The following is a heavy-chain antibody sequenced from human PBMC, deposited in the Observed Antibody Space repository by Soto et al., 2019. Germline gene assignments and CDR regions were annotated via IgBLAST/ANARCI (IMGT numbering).Heavy chain of an antibody. D-gene: IGHD6-13*01. CDR2: INPSGGST. CDR1: GYTFTSYY. J-gene: IGHJ6*02. V-gene: IGHV1-46*01. CDR3: ARDGLVAGSSSWLNYYYYGMDV. Sequence: EASVKVSCKASGYTFTSYYMHWVRQAPGQGLEWMGIINPSGGSTSYAQKFQGRVTMTRDTSTSTVYMELSSLRSEDTAVYYCARDGLVAGSSSWLNYYYYGMDVWGQGTTVTVSS.